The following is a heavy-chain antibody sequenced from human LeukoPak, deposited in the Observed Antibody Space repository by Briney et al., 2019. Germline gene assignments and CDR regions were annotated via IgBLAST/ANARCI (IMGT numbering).Heavy chain of an antibody. J-gene: IGHJ4*02. CDR3: ASSNWAWVVVA. D-gene: IGHD2-21*01. V-gene: IGHV4-34*01. CDR1: GGSFSGYY. CDR2: INHSGST. Sequence: SETLSLTCAVYGGSFSGYYWSWIRLPPGKGLEWIGEINHSGSTNYNPSLKSRITISVDTSKNQFSLKLSSVTAADTAVYYCASSNWAWVVVAWGQGTLVTVSS.